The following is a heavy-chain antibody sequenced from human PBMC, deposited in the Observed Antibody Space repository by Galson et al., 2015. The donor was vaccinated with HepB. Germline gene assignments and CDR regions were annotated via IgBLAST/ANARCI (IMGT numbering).Heavy chain of an antibody. V-gene: IGHV3-23*01. CDR1: GFIFNRHG. CDR3: AKSFYGGSYYFDS. Sequence: SLRLSCAASGFIFNRHGMSWVRQAPGKGLEWVSLISAGGGETRYADSVKGRFTVSRDNSKNTLYLQMNSLRAEDTAIYYCAKSFYGGSYYFDSWGRGTLVTVSS. D-gene: IGHD1-26*01. CDR2: ISAGGGET. J-gene: IGHJ4*02.